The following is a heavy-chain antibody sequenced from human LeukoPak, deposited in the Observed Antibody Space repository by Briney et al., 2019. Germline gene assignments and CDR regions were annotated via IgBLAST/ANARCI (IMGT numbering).Heavy chain of an antibody. CDR1: GFTFSSYW. D-gene: IGHD5-12*01. V-gene: IGHV3-74*01. Sequence: QPGGSLRLSCAASGFTFSSYWMHWVRQAPGKGLVWVSRINSDGSSTSYADSVKGRFTISRDNAKNTLYLQMNSLRAEDTAVYYCARAVAYCGYDLYYWGQGTLVTVSS. J-gene: IGHJ4*02. CDR2: INSDGSST. CDR3: ARAVAYCGYDLYY.